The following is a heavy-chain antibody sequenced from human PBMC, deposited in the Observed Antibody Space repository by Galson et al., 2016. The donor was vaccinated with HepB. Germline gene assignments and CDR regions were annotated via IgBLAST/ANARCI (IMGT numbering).Heavy chain of an antibody. Sequence: SLRLSCAASGFRFSSYAVSWVRQAPGKGLEWISLISDNGHATYYADPVRGRFSIARDNSKNTLYLQMNSLRADDTAVYYCAKCPPGTRGSLDSWGQGTLVTVSS. J-gene: IGHJ4*02. V-gene: IGHV3-23*01. CDR2: ISDNGHAT. D-gene: IGHD1-14*01. CDR1: GFRFSSYA. CDR3: AKCPPGTRGSLDS.